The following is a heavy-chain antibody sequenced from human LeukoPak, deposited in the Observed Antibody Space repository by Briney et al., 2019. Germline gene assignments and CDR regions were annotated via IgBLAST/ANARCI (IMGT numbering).Heavy chain of an antibody. D-gene: IGHD3-22*01. CDR2: IKSKTDGGTI. CDR1: RFTFRNAL. Sequence: VGSLRHSCAAPRFTFRNALMRSVRQSPRERLEWVGRIKSKTDGGTIDYAAPVKGRFTISRDDSKNTLYLQMNSLKTEDTAVYYCTTGTTYDSSGYYYDEFFDYWGQGTLVTVSS. V-gene: IGHV3-15*01. J-gene: IGHJ4*02. CDR3: TTGTTYDSSGYYYDEFFDY.